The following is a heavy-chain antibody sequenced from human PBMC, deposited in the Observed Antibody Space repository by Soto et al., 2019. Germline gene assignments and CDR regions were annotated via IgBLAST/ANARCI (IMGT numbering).Heavy chain of an antibody. J-gene: IGHJ3*02. Sequence: PGGSLRLSCAASGVTFSSYSRSWVRQAPGKGLEWVSAISGSGGSTYYADSVKVRFTISRDNSKNTLYQQMNGLRPKDRAVYSCENPSGSSLLAFNIWGPGTMVTVSS. V-gene: IGHV3-23*01. CDR1: GVTFSSYS. CDR3: ENPSGSSLLAFNI. CDR2: ISGSGGST. D-gene: IGHD6-13*01.